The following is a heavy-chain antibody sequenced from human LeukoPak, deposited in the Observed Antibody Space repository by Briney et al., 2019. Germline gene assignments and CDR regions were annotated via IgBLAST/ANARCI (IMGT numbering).Heavy chain of an antibody. CDR2: IYYSGST. V-gene: IGHV4-30-4*08. D-gene: IGHD6-19*01. CDR1: GGSISSGDYY. Sequence: SQTLSLXCTVSGGSISSGDYYWSWIRQPPGKGLEWIGYIYYSGSTYYNPSLKSRVTISVDTSKNQFSLKLSSVTAADTAVYYCARGPRYSSGWYGWWGQGTLVTVSS. CDR3: ARGPRYSSGWYGW. J-gene: IGHJ4*02.